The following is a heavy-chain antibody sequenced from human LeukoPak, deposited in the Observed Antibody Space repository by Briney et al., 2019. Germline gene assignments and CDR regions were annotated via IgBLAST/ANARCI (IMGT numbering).Heavy chain of an antibody. J-gene: IGHJ6*02. Sequence: GGSLRLSCAASGFTFSSYEINWVRQAPGKGLEWVSYISSSGHTIYYADSVKGRFTISRDNTKNSLYLQMNSLRAEDTAAYYCVSNVGPRRRSPVVMDVWGQGTTVTVSS. CDR3: VSNVGPRRRSPVVMDV. V-gene: IGHV3-48*03. CDR2: ISSSGHTI. D-gene: IGHD2-15*01. CDR1: GFTFSSYE.